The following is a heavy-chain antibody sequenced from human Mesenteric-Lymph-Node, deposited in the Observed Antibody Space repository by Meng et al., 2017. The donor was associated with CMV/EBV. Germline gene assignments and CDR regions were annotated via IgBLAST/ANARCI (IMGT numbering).Heavy chain of an antibody. J-gene: IGHJ4*02. D-gene: IGHD3-3*01. CDR2: IIPILGIA. V-gene: IGHV1-69*10. CDR1: GGTFSSYA. CDR3: AIRGDFWSGPYRY. Sequence: KASGGTFSSYAISWVRQAPGQGLEWMGGIIPILGIANYAQKFQGRVTITADKSTSTAYMGLSSLRSEDTAVYYCAIRGDFWSGPYRYWGQGTLVTVSS.